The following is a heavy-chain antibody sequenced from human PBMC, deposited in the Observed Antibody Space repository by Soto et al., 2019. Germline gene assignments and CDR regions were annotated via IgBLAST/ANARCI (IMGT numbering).Heavy chain of an antibody. D-gene: IGHD3-22*01. CDR2: IWYDGSNN. CDR1: GFTFSSYG. Sequence: QVQLVESGGGVVQPGRSLRLSCAASGFTFSSYGMHWVRKAPGKGLEWVAVIWYDGSNNYYADSVKGRFTISRDNPKNTLDLQMNSRRAEDTAVYYCARRNYDSSGEHAFDIWGQGTMVTVSS. V-gene: IGHV3-33*01. J-gene: IGHJ3*02. CDR3: ARRNYDSSGEHAFDI.